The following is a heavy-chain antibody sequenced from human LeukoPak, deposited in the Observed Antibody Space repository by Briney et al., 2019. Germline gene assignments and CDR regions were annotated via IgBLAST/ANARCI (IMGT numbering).Heavy chain of an antibody. CDR1: GGTFIIYT. J-gene: IGHJ6*02. CDR3: ARGHQPPYYGMDV. V-gene: IGHV1-69*10. Sequence: ASVKVSFKASGGTFIIYTISWVRQAPGQGVEWMGRIIPIFGIANYAQKFQGRVTITADKSTSTAYMELSSLRSEDTAVFYCARGHQPPYYGMDVWGQGTTVTVSS. CDR2: IIPIFGIA.